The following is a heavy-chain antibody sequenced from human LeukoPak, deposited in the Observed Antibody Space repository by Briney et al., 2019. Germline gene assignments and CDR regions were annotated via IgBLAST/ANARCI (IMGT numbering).Heavy chain of an antibody. Sequence: GGSLRLSCAASGFTFDDYAMDWVRPAPGKGLEWDSLISGDGGRTFYADSVKGRFTISRDNSKNSLYLQMNSLRTEDTALYYCAKDLASLYDAFDIWGQGTMVTVSS. J-gene: IGHJ3*02. V-gene: IGHV3-43*02. CDR3: AKDLASLYDAFDI. CDR2: ISGDGGRT. CDR1: GFTFDDYA.